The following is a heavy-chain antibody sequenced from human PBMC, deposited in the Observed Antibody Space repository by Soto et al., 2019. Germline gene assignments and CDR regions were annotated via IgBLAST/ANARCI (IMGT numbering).Heavy chain of an antibody. V-gene: IGHV1-18*01. D-gene: IGHD3-9*01. J-gene: IGHJ6*02. CDR2: ISAYNGNT. CDR1: GYTFTSYG. Sequence: QVQLVQSGAEVKKPGASVKVSCKASGYTFTSYGISWVRQAPGQGLEWMGWISAYNGNTNYAQKLQGRVTMTTDTSTSXXYXEXXSLRSDDTAVYYCAREDYDILTGYWPPRYYYGMDVWGQGTTVTVSS. CDR3: AREDYDILTGYWPPRYYYGMDV.